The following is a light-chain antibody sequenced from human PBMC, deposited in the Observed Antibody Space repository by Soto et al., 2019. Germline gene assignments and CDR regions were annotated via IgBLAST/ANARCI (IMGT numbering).Light chain of an antibody. CDR1: SSDVGSYNL. CDR2: EGS. CDR3: SSQKARRVL. V-gene: IGLV2-14*02. J-gene: IGLJ2*01. Sequence: QSALTQPASVSGSPGQSITISCTGTSSDVGSYNLVSWYQQHPGKAPKVMIYEGSKRPSGVSNRFSGSKSDNTASLTISGGQAEDEADYYFSSQKARRVLFGGGTKLTVL.